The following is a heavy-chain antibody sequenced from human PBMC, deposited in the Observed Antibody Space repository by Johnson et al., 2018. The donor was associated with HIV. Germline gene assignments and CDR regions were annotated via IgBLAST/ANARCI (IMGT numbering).Heavy chain of an antibody. V-gene: IGHV3-30*03. CDR1: GFTFSSYG. Sequence: QVQLVEFGGGVVQPGRSLRLSCAASGFTFSSYGMHWVRQTPGKGLEWVALISDDGNNKYYADSVKGRFTISRDNSKNTLYLQMNSLRAEDTAVYYCASKTPVVEDAFDIWGQGTMVTVSS. CDR2: ISDDGNNK. D-gene: IGHD2-2*01. CDR3: ASKTPVVEDAFDI. J-gene: IGHJ3*02.